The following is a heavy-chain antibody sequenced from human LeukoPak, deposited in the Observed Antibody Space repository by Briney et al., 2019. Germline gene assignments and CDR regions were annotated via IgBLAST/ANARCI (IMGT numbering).Heavy chain of an antibody. V-gene: IGHV4-34*01. D-gene: IGHD6-13*01. J-gene: IGHJ4*02. CDR1: GVSFSGYY. CDR3: ARRRAAAGILVY. Sequence: PSETLSLTCAVYGVSFSGYYWSWLPHPPGKGLEGIGEINHSGSTNYNPSLKSRVTISVDTSKNQFSLKLSSVTAADTAVYYCARRRAAAGILVYWGQGTLVTVSS. CDR2: INHSGST.